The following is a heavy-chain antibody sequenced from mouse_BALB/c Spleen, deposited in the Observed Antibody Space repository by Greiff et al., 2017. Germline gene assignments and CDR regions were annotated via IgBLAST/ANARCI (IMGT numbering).Heavy chain of an antibody. CDR3: ARHEEYYGSFGAMDY. Sequence: EVQRVESGGGLVQPGGSRKLSCAASGFTFSSYGMSWVRQTPDKRLEWVATISSGGSYTYYPDSVKGRFTISRDNAKNTLYLQMSSLKSEDTAMYYCARHEEYYGSFGAMDYWGQGTSVTVSS. CDR1: GFTFSSYG. V-gene: IGHV5-6*01. CDR2: ISSGGSYT. J-gene: IGHJ4*01. D-gene: IGHD1-2*01.